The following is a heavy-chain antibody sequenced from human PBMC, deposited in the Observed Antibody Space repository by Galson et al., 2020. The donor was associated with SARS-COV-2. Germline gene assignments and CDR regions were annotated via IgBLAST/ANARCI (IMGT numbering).Heavy chain of an antibody. Sequence: GESLKISCAASGFTFNTYAMHWVRQAPGKGLEWVAVMSHDGSNKYWADSVRGRFTISRDNSKNTLYLEMNSLRADDTAVYYCAGGSYFAIWGQGTQVIVSS. J-gene: IGHJ4*02. V-gene: IGHV3-30*04. D-gene: IGHD1-26*01. CDR1: GFTFNTYA. CDR2: MSHDGSNK. CDR3: AGGSYFAI.